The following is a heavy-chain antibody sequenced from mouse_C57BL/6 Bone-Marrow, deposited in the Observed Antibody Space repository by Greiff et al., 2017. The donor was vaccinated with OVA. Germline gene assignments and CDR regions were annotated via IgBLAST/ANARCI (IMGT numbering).Heavy chain of an antibody. V-gene: IGHV1-81*01. J-gene: IGHJ2*01. CDR1: GYTFTSYG. D-gene: IGHD3-2*02. CDR2: IYPRSGNT. Sequence: GAELARPGASVKLSCKASGYTFTSYGISWVKQRTGQGLEWIGEIYPRSGNTYYNEKFKGKATLTADKSSSTAYMELRSLTSEDSAVYFCARGTAQAGVFDYWGQGTTLTVSS. CDR3: ARGTAQAGVFDY.